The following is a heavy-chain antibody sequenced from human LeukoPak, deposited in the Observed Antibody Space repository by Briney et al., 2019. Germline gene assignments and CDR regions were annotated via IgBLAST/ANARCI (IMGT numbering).Heavy chain of an antibody. J-gene: IGHJ4*02. V-gene: IGHV3-30*02. Sequence: GGSLRLSCAASGFTFSSYGMHWVRQAPGKGLDWVAFIRYDGSNKYYADSVKGRFTISRDNSKNTLYLQMNSLRAEDTAVYYCAKAAMGSGWSHFDYWGQGTLVTVSS. CDR3: AKAAMGSGWSHFDY. D-gene: IGHD6-19*01. CDR1: GFTFSSYG. CDR2: IRYDGSNK.